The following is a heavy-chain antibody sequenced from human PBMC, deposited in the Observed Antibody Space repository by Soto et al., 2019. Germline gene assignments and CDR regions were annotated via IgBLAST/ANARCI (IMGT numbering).Heavy chain of an antibody. CDR2: IYPGDSDT. J-gene: IGHJ3*02. Sequence: PGESLKISCQGSGYSFTTYWIGWVPQMPGKGLEWMGIIYPGDSDTTYSPSFQGQVTISADKSISTAYLQSSSLKASDTAMYYCARHRVSYDNSGYYHAFDSCGQGTMVTVSS. CDR3: ARHRVSYDNSGYYHAFDS. D-gene: IGHD3-22*01. CDR1: GYSFTTYW. V-gene: IGHV5-51*01.